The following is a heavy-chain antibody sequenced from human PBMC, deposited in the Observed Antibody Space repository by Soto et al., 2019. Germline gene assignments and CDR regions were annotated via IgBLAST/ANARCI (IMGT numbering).Heavy chain of an antibody. D-gene: IGHD4-17*01. CDR1: GYTFTSYY. J-gene: IGHJ2*01. CDR2: INPSGGST. Sequence: ASVKGSCKASGYTFTSYYMHWVRQAPEQGLEWMGIINPSGGSTSYAQKFQGRVTMTRDTSTSTVYMELSSLRSEDTAVYYWARGWDGDYWYFDLWGRGTLVTVSS. V-gene: IGHV1-46*01. CDR3: ARGWDGDYWYFDL.